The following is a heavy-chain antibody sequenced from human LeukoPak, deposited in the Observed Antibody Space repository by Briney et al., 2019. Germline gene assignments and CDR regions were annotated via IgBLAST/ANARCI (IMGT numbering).Heavy chain of an antibody. CDR3: ARDSSGYQ. J-gene: IGHJ4*02. V-gene: IGHV3-7*01. Sequence: GGSVRVSCAASGFTFSTYWMSWVRQAPGKGLEWVANIKEDGSEKYYGDSVERRFTISRDNAKNSLYLQMNSLRAEDTAVYYCARDSSGYQWGQGTLVTVSS. CDR2: IKEDGSEK. D-gene: IGHD3-22*01. CDR1: GFTFSTYW.